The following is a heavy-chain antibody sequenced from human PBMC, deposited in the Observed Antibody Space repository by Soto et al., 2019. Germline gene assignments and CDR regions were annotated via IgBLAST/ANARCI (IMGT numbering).Heavy chain of an antibody. CDR3: AKGKDFGVVNWFDP. CDR1: GGSISSSSYY. V-gene: IGHV4-39*01. CDR2: IYYSGST. D-gene: IGHD3-3*01. J-gene: IGHJ5*02. Sequence: QLQLQESGPGLVKPSETLSLTCTVSGGSISSSSYYWGWIRQPPGKGLEWIGSIYYSGSTYYNPSLKSRVTISVDTSENQFSLKLSSVTAADTAVYYCAKGKDFGVVNWFDPWGQGTLVTVSS.